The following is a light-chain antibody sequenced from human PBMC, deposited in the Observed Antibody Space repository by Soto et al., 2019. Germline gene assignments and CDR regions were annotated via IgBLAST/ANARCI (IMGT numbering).Light chain of an antibody. V-gene: IGKV3-20*01. CDR1: QSVSSSS. CDR3: QQYGRSPRT. CDR2: DAS. Sequence: EIVLTQSPGTLSLSTGERATLSCRARQSVSSSSLAWYQQKPGQAPRLLIYDASNRATGIPDRFSGTGSGTDFTLTISRLEPEDFAVYYCQQYGRSPRTFGQGTKVDIK. J-gene: IGKJ1*01.